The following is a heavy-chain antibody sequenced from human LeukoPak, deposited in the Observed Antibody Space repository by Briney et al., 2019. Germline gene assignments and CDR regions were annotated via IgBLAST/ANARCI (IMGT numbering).Heavy chain of an antibody. CDR3: ARVAGYSGRPKGYFDY. D-gene: IGHD5-12*01. J-gene: IGHJ4*02. CDR1: GGSISSGGYY. V-gene: IGHV4-31*03. Sequence: SETLSLTCTVSGGSISSGGYYWSWIRQHPGKGLEWIGFIYYSGSTYYNPSLKSRVTISVDTSKNQFSLKLSSVTAADTAVYYCARVAGYSGRPKGYFDYWGQGTLVTVSS. CDR2: IYYSGST.